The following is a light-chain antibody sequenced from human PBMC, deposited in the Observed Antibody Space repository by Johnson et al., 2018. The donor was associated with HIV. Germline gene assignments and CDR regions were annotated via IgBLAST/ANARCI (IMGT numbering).Light chain of an antibody. CDR2: DNN. CDR3: GTWDTSLGAQYV. CDR1: SSNIGNNY. Sequence: QSVLTQPPSVSAAPGQKVTISCSGSSSNIGNNYVSWYQQLPVTAPKLLIYDNNKRPSGIPDRLSDSQSGTSATLAITGLQTGDEADYYCGTWDTSLGAQYVFGTGTKVTVL. J-gene: IGLJ1*01. V-gene: IGLV1-51*01.